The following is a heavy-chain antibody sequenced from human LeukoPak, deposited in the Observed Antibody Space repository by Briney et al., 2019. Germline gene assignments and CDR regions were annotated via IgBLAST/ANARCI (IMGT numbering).Heavy chain of an antibody. Sequence: SETLSLTCTVSGGSISSGGYYWSWIRQHPGKGLKWIGNIYYSGSTHYNPSLKSRITISVGTSENQFSLKLSSVTAADTAVYYCARDTTLDHWGQGTLVTVSS. CDR2: IYYSGST. J-gene: IGHJ4*02. CDR3: ARDTTLDH. CDR1: GGSISSGGYY. D-gene: IGHD1-1*01. V-gene: IGHV4-31*03.